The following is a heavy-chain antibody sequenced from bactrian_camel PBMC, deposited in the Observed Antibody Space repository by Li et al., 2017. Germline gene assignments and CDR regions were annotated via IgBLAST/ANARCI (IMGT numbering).Heavy chain of an antibody. J-gene: IGHJ6*01. CDR1: GDTYSSYMMTRYC. D-gene: IGHD6*01. Sequence: HVQLVESGGGSVQAGGSLRLACSASGDTYSSYMMTRYCLVWFRLAPGKPREGVAAIDDESVKGRFTISKDSAKNTLYLQMNSLKPEDTAMYYCAAVRYGVTWYPLCRARSADFGYWGQGTQVTVS. CDR2: I. CDR3: AAVRYGVTWYPLCRARSADFGY. V-gene: IGHV3S53*01.